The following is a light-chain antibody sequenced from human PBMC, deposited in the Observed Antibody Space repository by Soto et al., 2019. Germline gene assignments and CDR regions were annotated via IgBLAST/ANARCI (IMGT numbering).Light chain of an antibody. V-gene: IGKV1-5*03. Sequence: DIQMTQSPSTLSASIGDRVTITCRASQSIDSWWAWYQQKPGKAPKLLIYKASSLQTGVPSRFSGSGSETEFALTISSLQPDDFATYYCQHYNTYSRTFGQGTKVEVK. CDR3: QHYNTYSRT. CDR2: KAS. CDR1: QSIDSW. J-gene: IGKJ1*01.